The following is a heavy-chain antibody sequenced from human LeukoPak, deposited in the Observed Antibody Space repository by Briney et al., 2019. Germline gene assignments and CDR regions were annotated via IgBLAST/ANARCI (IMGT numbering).Heavy chain of an antibody. CDR1: GFTFSSYA. Sequence: PGGSLRLSCAASGFTFSSYAMHWVRQAPGKGLEWVAVISYDGSNKYYADSVKGRFTISRDNSKNTLYLQMNSLRAEDTAVYYCARDVGIAARPGPPSFSFDYWGQGTLVTVSS. CDR2: ISYDGSNK. V-gene: IGHV3-30*04. J-gene: IGHJ4*02. CDR3: ARDVGIAARPGPPSFSFDY. D-gene: IGHD6-6*01.